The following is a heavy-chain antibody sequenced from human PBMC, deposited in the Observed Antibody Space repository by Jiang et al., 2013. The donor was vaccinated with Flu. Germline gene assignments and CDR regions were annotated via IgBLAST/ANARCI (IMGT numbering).Heavy chain of an antibody. D-gene: IGHD3-22*01. CDR2: IIPILGIA. Sequence: SGAEVKKPGSSVKVSCKASGGTFSSYAISWVRQAPGQGLEWMGRIIPILGIANYAQKFQGRVTITADKSTSTAYMELSSLRSEDTAVYYCARDRSSSGPIDYWGQGTLVTVSS. CDR1: GGTFSSYA. CDR3: ARDRSSSGPIDY. V-gene: IGHV1-69*04. J-gene: IGHJ4*02.